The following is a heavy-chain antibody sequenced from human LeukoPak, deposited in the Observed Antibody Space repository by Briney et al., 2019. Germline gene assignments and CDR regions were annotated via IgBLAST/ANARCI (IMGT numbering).Heavy chain of an antibody. CDR2: INWNGGST. V-gene: IGHV3-20*04. CDR1: GLSFSSYW. CDR3: ARAAAAGYYYYYMDV. Sequence: PGGSLRLSCAASGLSFSSYWMTWVRQAPGKGLEWVSGINWNGGSTGYADSVKGRFTISRDNAKNSLYLQMNSLRAEDTALYYCARAAAAGYYYYYMDVWGKGTTVTVSS. J-gene: IGHJ6*03. D-gene: IGHD6-13*01.